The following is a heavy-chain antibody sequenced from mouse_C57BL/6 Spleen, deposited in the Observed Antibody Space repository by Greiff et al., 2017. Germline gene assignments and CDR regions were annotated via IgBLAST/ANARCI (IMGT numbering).Heavy chain of an antibody. CDR3: TTGYYGTWFAY. Sequence: SGAELVRPGASVKLSCTASGFNIKDDYMHWVKQRPGQGLEWIGWIDPENGDTEYASKFQGKATITADTSSNTSYLQLSSLTSEDTAVYYCTTGYYGTWFAYWGQGTLVTVSA. V-gene: IGHV14-4*01. J-gene: IGHJ3*01. CDR2: IDPENGDT. D-gene: IGHD1-1*01. CDR1: GFNIKDDY.